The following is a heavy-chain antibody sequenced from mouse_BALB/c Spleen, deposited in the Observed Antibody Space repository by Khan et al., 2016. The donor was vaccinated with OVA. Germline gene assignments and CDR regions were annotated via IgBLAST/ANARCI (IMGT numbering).Heavy chain of an antibody. J-gene: IGHJ4*01. CDR3: ARDGSRYNYAMDY. CDR1: GYSITSDYA. D-gene: IGHD2-3*01. CDR2: ISYSGST. Sequence: VQLKQSGPGLVKPSLSLSLTCTVTGYSITSDYAWNWIRQCPGNKLEWMGYISYSGSTNYNPALKSRISITRDTSKNQFFLQLNSVTTEDTATYYCARDGSRYNYAMDYWGQGTSVTVSS. V-gene: IGHV3-2*02.